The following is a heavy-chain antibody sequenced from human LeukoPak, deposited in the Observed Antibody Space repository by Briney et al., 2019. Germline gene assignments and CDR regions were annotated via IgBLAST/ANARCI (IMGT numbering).Heavy chain of an antibody. V-gene: IGHV3-30-3*01. J-gene: IGHJ4*02. CDR3: AKGSDYGDYAPFIMDY. CDR1: GFTFSSYA. D-gene: IGHD4-17*01. Sequence: GGSLRLSCAASGFTFSSYAMHWVRQAPGKGLEWVAVISYDGSNKYYADSVKGRFTISRDNSKNTLYLQMNSLRAEDTAVYYCAKGSDYGDYAPFIMDYWGQGTLVTVSS. CDR2: ISYDGSNK.